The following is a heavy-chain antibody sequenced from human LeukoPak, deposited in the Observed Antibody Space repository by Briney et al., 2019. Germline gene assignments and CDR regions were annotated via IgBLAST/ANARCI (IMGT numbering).Heavy chain of an antibody. Sequence: PSQTLSLTCAVSGGSISSGAHSWSWIRQPPGKGLEWIGYIFHTGTTYYNPSLKSRVTISLDRSKNQFSLKLTSVTAADTAVYYCSKSHAGNWFDPWGQGTLVTVSS. CDR2: IFHTGTT. J-gene: IGHJ5*02. V-gene: IGHV4-30-2*01. CDR3: SKSHAGNWFDP. CDR1: GGSISSGAHS.